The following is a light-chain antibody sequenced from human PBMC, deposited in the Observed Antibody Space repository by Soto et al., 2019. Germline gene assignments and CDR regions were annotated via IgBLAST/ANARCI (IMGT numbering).Light chain of an antibody. V-gene: IGLV2-23*01. CDR2: EGD. Sequence: QSALTQPASVSGSPGQSITISCTGTISDVGGHGYVSWYQQHPGKAPKLMIYEGDKRPSGVSNRFFGSKSGNTASLTISGLQAEDEADYYCCSFALRSTLIFGGGTKLTVL. J-gene: IGLJ2*01. CDR1: ISDVGGHGY. CDR3: CSFALRSTLI.